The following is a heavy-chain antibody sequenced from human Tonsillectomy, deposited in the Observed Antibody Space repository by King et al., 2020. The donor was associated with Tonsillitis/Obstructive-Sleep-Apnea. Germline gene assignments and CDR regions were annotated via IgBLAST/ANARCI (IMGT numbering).Heavy chain of an antibody. Sequence: VQLVESGGGLIKPGWSLRLSCAASGSGFTFRNAWMSWVRQAPGKGLEWVGRIKSKTDGGTTDYAAPVKGRFTLSRDDSKNTVYLQMNSLNTNDTAVYYCAPGGGDVWGKGTPVTVAS. CDR1: GSGFTFRNAW. V-gene: IGHV3-15*01. D-gene: IGHD3-16*01. CDR3: APGGGDV. CDR2: IKSKTDGGTT. J-gene: IGHJ6*04.